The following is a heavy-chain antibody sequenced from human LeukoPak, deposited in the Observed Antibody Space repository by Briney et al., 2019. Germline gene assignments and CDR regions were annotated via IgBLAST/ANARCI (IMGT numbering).Heavy chain of an antibody. J-gene: IGHJ4*02. Sequence: SQTLSLTCTVSGGSISSGGYYWSWIRQPPGKGLEWIGYIYHSGSTYYNPSLKSRVTISVDRSKNQFSLKLSSVTAADTAVYYCARVGTRIAAANFDYWGQGTLVTVSS. D-gene: IGHD6-13*01. CDR1: GGSISSGGYY. CDR3: ARVGTRIAAANFDY. V-gene: IGHV4-30-2*01. CDR2: IYHSGST.